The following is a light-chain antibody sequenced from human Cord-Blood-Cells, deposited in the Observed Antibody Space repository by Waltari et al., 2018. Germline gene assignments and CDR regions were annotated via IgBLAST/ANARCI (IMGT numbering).Light chain of an antibody. CDR2: KDS. CDR3: QSADSSGTVV. Sequence: SYELTQPPSVSVSPGQTARTTCSGAALPKQYAYWYQQKPGPAPVLVIYKDSERPSGIPERFSGSSSGTTVTLTISGVQAEDEADYYCQSADSSGTVVFGGGTKLTVL. J-gene: IGLJ2*01. V-gene: IGLV3-25*02. CDR1: ALPKQY.